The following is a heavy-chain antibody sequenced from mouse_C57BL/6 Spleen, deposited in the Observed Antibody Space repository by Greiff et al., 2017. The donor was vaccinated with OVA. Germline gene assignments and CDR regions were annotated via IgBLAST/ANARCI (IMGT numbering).Heavy chain of an antibody. J-gene: IGHJ4*01. CDR1: GYSFTGYY. CDR3: ARIYYGYPYAMDY. V-gene: IGHV1-42*01. D-gene: IGHD2-2*01. CDR2: INPSTGGT. Sequence: VQLQQSGPELVKPGASVKISCKASGYSFTGYYMNWVKQSPEKSLEWIGEINPSTGGTTYNQKFKAKATLTVDKSSSTAYMQLKSLTSEDSAVYYCARIYYGYPYAMDYWGQGTSVTVSS.